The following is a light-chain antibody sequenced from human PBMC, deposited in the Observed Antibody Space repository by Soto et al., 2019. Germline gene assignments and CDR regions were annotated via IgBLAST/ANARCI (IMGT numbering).Light chain of an antibody. J-gene: IGKJ5*01. CDR3: QQRTNWRIT. CDR2: DTS. V-gene: IGKV3-11*01. Sequence: SPATLSLSPGERATLSCRASQSVSSSLAWYQQKPGQSPRLLIYDTSNRATGIPARFSGSGSGTDFTLTISSLEPEDFAVYYCQQRTNWRITLGQGTRLEIK. CDR1: QSVSSS.